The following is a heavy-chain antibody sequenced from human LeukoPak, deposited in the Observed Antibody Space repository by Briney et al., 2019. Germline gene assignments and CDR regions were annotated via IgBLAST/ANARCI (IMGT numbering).Heavy chain of an antibody. J-gene: IGHJ5*02. Sequence: SVKVSCKASGGTFSSYAISWVRQAPGQGLEWMGGIIPIFGTANYAQKFQGRVTITADESTSTAYMELSSLRSEDTAVYYCARDPEEYCSGGSCYHWFDPWGQGTLSPSPQ. CDR3: ARDPEEYCSGGSCYHWFDP. V-gene: IGHV1-69*13. D-gene: IGHD2-15*01. CDR1: GGTFSSYA. CDR2: IIPIFGTA.